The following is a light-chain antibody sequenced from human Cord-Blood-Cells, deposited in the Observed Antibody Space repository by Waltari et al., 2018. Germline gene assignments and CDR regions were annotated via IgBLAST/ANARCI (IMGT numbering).Light chain of an antibody. CDR2: AAS. V-gene: IGKV1-NL1*01. CDR1: QGISNS. J-gene: IGKJ2*01. Sequence: GDRVTITCRASQGISNSLAWYQQKPGKAPKLLLYAASRLESGVPPRFSGSGSGTDYTLTISRLQPEDFATYYCQQYYSTPYTFGQGTKLEIK. CDR3: QQYYSTPYT.